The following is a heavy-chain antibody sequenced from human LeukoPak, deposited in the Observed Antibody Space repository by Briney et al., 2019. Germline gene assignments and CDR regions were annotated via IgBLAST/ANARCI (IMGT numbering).Heavy chain of an antibody. CDR1: GYTFTSYD. D-gene: IGHD6-13*01. CDR3: ARGDSSSWFVYYYYGMDV. V-gene: IGHV1-8*01. Sequence: ASVKVSCKASGYTFTSYDINWVRQATGQGREGMGWMNPNSGNTGYAQKFQGRVTMPRNTSISTAYMELSSLRSEDTAVYYCARGDSSSWFVYYYYGMDVWGQGTTVTVSS. J-gene: IGHJ6*02. CDR2: MNPNSGNT.